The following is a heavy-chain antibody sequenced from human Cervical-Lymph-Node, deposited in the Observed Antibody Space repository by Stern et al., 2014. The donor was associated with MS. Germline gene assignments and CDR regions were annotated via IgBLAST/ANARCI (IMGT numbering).Heavy chain of an antibody. CDR3: ARVGGLIQYRPLYEY. V-gene: IGHV1-46*03. CDR2: INPRGGTT. J-gene: IGHJ4*02. Sequence: QMQLVQSGAEVKKPGASVKVSCKASGYTFTSYHMHWVRQAPGQGLEWMGIINPRGGTTSYAQRFQGRITMTRDTSTSTVYMELSSLRSEDTAVYYCARVGGLIQYRPLYEYWGQGTLVTVYS. D-gene: IGHD3-16*01. CDR1: GYTFTSYH.